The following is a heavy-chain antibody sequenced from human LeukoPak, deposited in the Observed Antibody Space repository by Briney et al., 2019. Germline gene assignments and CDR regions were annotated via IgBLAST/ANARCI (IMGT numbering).Heavy chain of an antibody. J-gene: IGHJ5*02. V-gene: IGHV3-23*01. CDR1: GFTFSSYA. Sequence: PGGSLSLSCAASGFTFSSYAMSSVRQAPGKGLEWVSAISGSGGSTYYADSVKGRFTISRDNSKNTLYLQMNSLRAEDTAVYYCAKPGDLWFGELFTTNWFDPWGQGTLVTVSS. D-gene: IGHD3-10*01. CDR3: AKPGDLWFGELFTTNWFDP. CDR2: ISGSGGST.